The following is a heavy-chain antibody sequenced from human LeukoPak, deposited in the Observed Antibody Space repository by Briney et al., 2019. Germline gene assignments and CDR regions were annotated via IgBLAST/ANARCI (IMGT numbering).Heavy chain of an antibody. CDR1: GFTFSGSA. CDR3: TRGPSVYDDSSGYYHYCYYMDV. Sequence: GGSLRLSCAASGFTFSGSALHWVRQASGKGLEWVGRIRSTANGYATAYAASVKGRFTISRDDSKNTAYLQMNSLKTEDTAVYYCTRGPSVYDDSSGYYHYCYYMDVWGKGTTVTVSS. CDR2: IRSTANGYAT. D-gene: IGHD3-22*01. J-gene: IGHJ6*03. V-gene: IGHV3-73*01.